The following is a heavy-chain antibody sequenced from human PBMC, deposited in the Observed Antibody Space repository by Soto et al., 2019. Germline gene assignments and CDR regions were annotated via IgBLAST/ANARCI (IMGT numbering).Heavy chain of an antibody. CDR1: GFTFSSYA. J-gene: IGHJ6*02. V-gene: IGHV3-30-3*01. CDR2: ISYDGSNK. CDR3: ARGEGVVPSSVDYYYGMDV. D-gene: IGHD2-2*01. Sequence: PGGSLRLSCAASGFTFSSYAMHWVRQAPGKGLEWVAVISYDGSNKYYADSVKGRFTISRDNSKNTLYLQMNSLRAEDTAVYYCARGEGVVPSSVDYYYGMDVWGQGTTVTVSS.